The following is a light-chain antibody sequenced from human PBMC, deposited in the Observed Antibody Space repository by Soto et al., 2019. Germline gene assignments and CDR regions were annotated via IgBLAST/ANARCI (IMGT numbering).Light chain of an antibody. V-gene: IGLV2-14*03. J-gene: IGLJ1*01. Sequence: QSVLTQPASVSGSPGQSITISCTGTSSDVGGYNYVSWYQQHPGKAPKLMIYEVNNRPSGVSNRFSGSKSGNTASLTISGLXAEDEADYYCSSYATSSTLHLFGTGTKVTVL. CDR3: SSYATSSTLHL. CDR2: EVN. CDR1: SSDVGGYNY.